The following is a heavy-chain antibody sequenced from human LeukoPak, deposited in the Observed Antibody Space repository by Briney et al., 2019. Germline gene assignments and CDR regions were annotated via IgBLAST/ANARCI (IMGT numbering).Heavy chain of an antibody. CDR2: ISSSSSYI. J-gene: IGHJ6*03. Sequence: GGSLRLSCAASGFTFSSYNMNWVRQAPGKGLEWVSSISSSSSYIYYADSVKGRFTISRDISRKTLYLQMNSLRAEDTAVYYCARDGAALRFLEWLPQADYYYYYMDVWGKGTTVTVSS. D-gene: IGHD3-3*01. CDR3: ARDGAALRFLEWLPQADYYYYYMDV. V-gene: IGHV3-21*01. CDR1: GFTFSSYN.